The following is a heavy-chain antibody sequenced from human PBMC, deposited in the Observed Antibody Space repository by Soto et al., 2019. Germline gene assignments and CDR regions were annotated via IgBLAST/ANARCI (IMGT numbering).Heavy chain of an antibody. CDR2: IYSGGST. V-gene: IGHV3-66*01. CDR1: GFTVSSNY. J-gene: IGHJ3*02. CDR3: ARGQHSSSWYRAFDI. D-gene: IGHD6-13*01. Sequence: GGSLRLSCAASGFTVSSNYMSWVRQAPGKGLEWVSVIYSGGSTYYADSVKGRFTISRDNSKNTLYLQMNSLRAEDTAVYYCARGQHSSSWYRAFDIWGQGTMVTVSS.